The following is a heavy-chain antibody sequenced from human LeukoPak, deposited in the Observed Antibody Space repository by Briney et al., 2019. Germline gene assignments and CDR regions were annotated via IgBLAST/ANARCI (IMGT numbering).Heavy chain of an antibody. CDR3: AKGGCRGTCNPLAY. CDR2: ISSSSSTI. D-gene: IGHD2-15*01. V-gene: IGHV3-48*04. J-gene: IGHJ4*02. Sequence: PGGSLRLSCAASGFTFSSYSMNWVRQAPGKGLEWVSYISSSSSTIYYADSVKGRFTISRDNAKNSLYLQMNNLRAEDTAVYYCAKGGCRGTCNPLAYWGQGALVTVSP. CDR1: GFTFSSYS.